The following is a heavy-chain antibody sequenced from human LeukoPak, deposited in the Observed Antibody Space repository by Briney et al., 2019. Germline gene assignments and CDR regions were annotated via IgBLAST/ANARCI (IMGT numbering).Heavy chain of an antibody. Sequence: PSETLSLTCTVSGGSISSGDYYWSWIRQPPGKGLEWIGYIYYSGSTYYNPSLKSRVTISVDTSKNQFSLKLSSVTAADTAVYYCARVPSLVVPAAIGDGRPCDAFDIWGQGTMATVSS. V-gene: IGHV4-30-4*08. CDR1: GGSISSGDYY. J-gene: IGHJ3*02. D-gene: IGHD2-2*01. CDR2: IYYSGST. CDR3: ARVPSLVVPAAIGDGRPCDAFDI.